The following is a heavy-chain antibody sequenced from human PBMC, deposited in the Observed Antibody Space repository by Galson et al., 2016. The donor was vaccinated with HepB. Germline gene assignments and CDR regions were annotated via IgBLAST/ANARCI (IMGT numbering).Heavy chain of an antibody. D-gene: IGHD4-23*01. J-gene: IGHJ4*02. Sequence: SLRLSCAASGFSFSNYDIHWVRQVTGTGLEWVSAISSAGEPHYAASVRGRITISRENAKNSVYLQMNSLRAEDTAVYFRARDKDGGYDYWGQGTLVTVSS. CDR3: ARDKDGGYDY. V-gene: IGHV3-13*05. CDR1: GFSFSNYD. CDR2: ISSAGEP.